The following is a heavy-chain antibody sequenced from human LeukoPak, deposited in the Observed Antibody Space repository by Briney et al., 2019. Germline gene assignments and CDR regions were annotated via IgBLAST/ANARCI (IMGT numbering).Heavy chain of an antibody. CDR2: INPNSGGT. CDR1: GYTFTGYY. V-gene: IGHV1-2*02. Sequence: ASVKVSCKASGYTFTGYYMHWVRQAPGQGLEWMGWINPNSGGTLYAQKFLGRVSMTADTSTSTAYMEPRSLTSDDTAVYYCARSGRGTYYYFDLWGLGTLVTVSS. J-gene: IGHJ4*02. CDR3: ARSGRGTYYYFDL. D-gene: IGHD5-12*01.